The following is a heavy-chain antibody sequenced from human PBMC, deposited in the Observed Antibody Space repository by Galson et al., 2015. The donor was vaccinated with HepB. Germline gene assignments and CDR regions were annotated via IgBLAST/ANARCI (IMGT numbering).Heavy chain of an antibody. D-gene: IGHD3-3*01. Sequence: SVKVSCKATGGTFSSYAISWVRQAPGQGLEWMGGIIPIFGTANYAQKFQGRVTITADESTSTAYMELSSLRSEDTAVYYCAIETRPRDFWSGYAFDYWGQGTLVTVSS. CDR2: IIPIFGTA. CDR3: AIETRPRDFWSGYAFDY. CDR1: GGTFSSYA. J-gene: IGHJ4*02. V-gene: IGHV1-69*13.